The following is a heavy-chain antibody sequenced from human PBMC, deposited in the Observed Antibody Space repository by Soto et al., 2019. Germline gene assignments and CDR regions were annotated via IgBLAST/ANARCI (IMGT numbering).Heavy chain of an antibody. J-gene: IGHJ4*02. Sequence: PGGSLRLSCAASGFSFSSYWMHWVRQAPGKGLVWVSRINSDGSSTFYADSVKGRFTISRDNAKNTLYLQMNSLRADDTAVYYCASSLLTPFDYRGQGTLVTVSS. V-gene: IGHV3-74*01. CDR2: INSDGSST. CDR1: GFSFSSYW. CDR3: ASSLLTPFDY. D-gene: IGHD7-27*01.